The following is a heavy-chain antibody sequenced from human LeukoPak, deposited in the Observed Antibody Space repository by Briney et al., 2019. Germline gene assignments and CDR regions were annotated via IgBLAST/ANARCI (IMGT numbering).Heavy chain of an antibody. CDR1: GGSISSYY. D-gene: IGHD3-10*01. CDR2: IYTSGST. V-gene: IGHV4-4*09. Sequence: SETLSLTCTVSGGSISSYYWSWIRQPPGKGLEWIGYIYTSGSTNYNPSLKSRVTISVDTSKNQFSLKLSSVTAADTAVYYCARHLRGGVDYWGQGTLVTVSS. J-gene: IGHJ4*02. CDR3: ARHLRGGVDY.